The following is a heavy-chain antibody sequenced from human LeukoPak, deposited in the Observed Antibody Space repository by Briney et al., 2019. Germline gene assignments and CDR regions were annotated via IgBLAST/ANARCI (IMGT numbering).Heavy chain of an antibody. CDR3: AREDASGYDSLDY. CDR2: INPSGGST. Sequence: ASVKVSCKASGYTFTSYYMHWVRQVPGQGLEWTGIINPSGGSTSYAQKFQGRVTMTRDMSTSTVYMELSSLRSEDTAVYYCAREDASGYDSLDYWGQGTLVTVSS. D-gene: IGHD5-12*01. J-gene: IGHJ4*02. CDR1: GYTFTSYY. V-gene: IGHV1-46*01.